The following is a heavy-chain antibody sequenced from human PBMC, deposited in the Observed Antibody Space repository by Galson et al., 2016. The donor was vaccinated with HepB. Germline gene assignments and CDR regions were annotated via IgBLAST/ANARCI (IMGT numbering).Heavy chain of an antibody. Sequence: SLRLSCAASGFTFSSYSMDWVRQAPGKGLEWVSYITSSSSNIYYADSVKGRFTISRDNAKNSLYLQMNSLRDEDTAVYYCARGSYYGGNALDQYYFDYWGQGTLVTVSS. CDR1: GFTFSSYS. J-gene: IGHJ4*02. V-gene: IGHV3-48*02. CDR2: ITSSSSNI. CDR3: ARGSYYGGNALDQYYFDY. D-gene: IGHD4-23*01.